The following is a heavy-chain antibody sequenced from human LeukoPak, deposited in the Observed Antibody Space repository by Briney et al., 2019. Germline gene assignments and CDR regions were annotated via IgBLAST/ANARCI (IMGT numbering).Heavy chain of an antibody. D-gene: IGHD6-13*01. Sequence: ASVKVPCKASGYTFTGYYMHWVRQAPGQGLEWMGWINPNNGGTNYAQKLQGWVTMTTDTSISTAYMELSRLRSDDTAVYYCARVAAAGSLEYYYYYYGMDVWGQGNTVTVSS. CDR1: GYTFTGYY. V-gene: IGHV1-2*04. CDR3: ARVAAAGSLEYYYYYYGMDV. CDR2: INPNNGGT. J-gene: IGHJ6*02.